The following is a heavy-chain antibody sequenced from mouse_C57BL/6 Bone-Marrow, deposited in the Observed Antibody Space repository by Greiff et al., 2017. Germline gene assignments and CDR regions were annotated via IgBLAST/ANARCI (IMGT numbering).Heavy chain of an antibody. CDR3: TTVVADAMDY. V-gene: IGHV14-4*01. D-gene: IGHD1-1*01. CDR1: GFNFKDDY. Sequence: EVQLVESGAELVRPGASVKLSCTASGFNFKDDYMHWVRQRPEQGLEWIGWIDPENGATEYASKFQVKATLTADTSSTTAYLQLSSLTSADAAVSYCTTVVADAMDYWGRGTSVTVSS. J-gene: IGHJ4*01. CDR2: IDPENGAT.